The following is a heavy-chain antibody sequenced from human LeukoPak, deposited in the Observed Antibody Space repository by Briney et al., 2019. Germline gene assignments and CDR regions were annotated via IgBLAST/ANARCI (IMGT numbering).Heavy chain of an antibody. Sequence: GGSLRLSCAASGFTFSSYAVSWVRQAPGKGLEWVSAISGSGGSTYYADSVKGRFTISRDNSKNTLYLQMNSLRAEDTAVYYCAKVVKWEPSNNFDYWGQGTLATVSS. J-gene: IGHJ4*02. CDR2: ISGSGGST. V-gene: IGHV3-23*01. CDR3: AKVVKWEPSNNFDY. D-gene: IGHD1-26*01. CDR1: GFTFSSYA.